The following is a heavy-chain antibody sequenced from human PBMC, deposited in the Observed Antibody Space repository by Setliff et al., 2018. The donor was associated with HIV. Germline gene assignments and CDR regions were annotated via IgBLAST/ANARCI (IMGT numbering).Heavy chain of an antibody. CDR3: ARYGRGFRSPYFFDY. J-gene: IGHJ4*02. D-gene: IGHD5-12*01. CDR2: IYSGGTI. Sequence: GGSLRLSCAASGFTVSSNYMSWVRQAPGKGLEWVSVIYSGGTIYYADSVKGRFTISRDNAKNSLYLQMNSLRAEDTAVYFCARYGRGFRSPYFFDYWGQGTLVTVSS. V-gene: IGHV3-53*01. CDR1: GFTVSSNY.